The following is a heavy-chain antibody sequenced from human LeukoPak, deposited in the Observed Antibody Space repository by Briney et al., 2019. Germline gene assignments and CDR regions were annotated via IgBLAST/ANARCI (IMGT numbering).Heavy chain of an antibody. CDR1: GVSISSYY. Sequence: ASETLSLTCTVSGVSISSYYWSWIRQPPGKGLEWSGYIYYSGSTNYNPSLKSRVTISVDTSKNQFSLKLSSVTAADTAVYYCARAGRVGYSYGAPFDYWGQGTLVTVSS. CDR2: IYYSGST. CDR3: ARAGRVGYSYGAPFDY. D-gene: IGHD5-18*01. J-gene: IGHJ4*02. V-gene: IGHV4-59*01.